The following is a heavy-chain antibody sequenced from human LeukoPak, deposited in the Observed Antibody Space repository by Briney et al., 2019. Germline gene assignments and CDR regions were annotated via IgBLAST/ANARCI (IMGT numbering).Heavy chain of an antibody. D-gene: IGHD2-2*01. CDR1: GFTFNNYA. Sequence: PGGSLRLSCAASGFTFNNYAMNWVRQAPGKGLEWVSHISPSGDSTYYADSVKGRFTISRDNAKNSLYLQMNSLRAEDTAVYYCAVVPAADNYWGQGTLVTVSS. J-gene: IGHJ4*02. V-gene: IGHV3-23*01. CDR3: AVVPAADNY. CDR2: ISPSGDST.